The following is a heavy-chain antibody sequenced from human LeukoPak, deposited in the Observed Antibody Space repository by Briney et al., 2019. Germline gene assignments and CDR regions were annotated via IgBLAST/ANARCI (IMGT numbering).Heavy chain of an antibody. CDR1: GFTFSSYA. CDR3: TKEGGDSDWSPGDY. J-gene: IGHJ4*02. V-gene: IGHV3-23*01. CDR2: ISGSGGST. Sequence: GGSLRLSCAGSGFTFSSYAMSWVRQAPGKGLEWVSGISGSGGSTYYADCVKGRFTISRDNSKNTLYLQMNSLRAEDTAVYYCTKEGGDSDWSPGDYWGQGTLVTVSS. D-gene: IGHD2-21*01.